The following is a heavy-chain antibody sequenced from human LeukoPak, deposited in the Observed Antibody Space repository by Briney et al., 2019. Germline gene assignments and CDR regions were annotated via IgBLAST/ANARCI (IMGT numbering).Heavy chain of an antibody. CDR1: GFTFSNYG. Sequence: PGGSLRLSCAASGFTFSNYGIHWVRQAPGKGLEGVAFIRYDGSNRYYADSVKGRFTISRDNSKSTLYLQMNSLRAEDTAVYYCTKDAPPYYYGSGSNLDYWGQGTLVTVSS. D-gene: IGHD3-10*01. CDR3: TKDAPPYYYGSGSNLDY. J-gene: IGHJ4*02. V-gene: IGHV3-30*02. CDR2: IRYDGSNR.